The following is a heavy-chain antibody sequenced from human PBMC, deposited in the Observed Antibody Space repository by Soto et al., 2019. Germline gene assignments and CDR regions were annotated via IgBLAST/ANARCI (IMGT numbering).Heavy chain of an antibody. V-gene: IGHV3-30*04. Sequence: QVQLVESGGGVVQPGGSLRLSCAASGFTFSAYAMHWVRQAPGKGLEWVAVISYDGSDKYYAASVKGRFTISRDNSKKTLYLQMNSLRAEDTAVYYCARDAPFHDYWGQGTLVTVSS. J-gene: IGHJ4*02. CDR2: ISYDGSDK. CDR3: ARDAPFHDY. CDR1: GFTFSAYA.